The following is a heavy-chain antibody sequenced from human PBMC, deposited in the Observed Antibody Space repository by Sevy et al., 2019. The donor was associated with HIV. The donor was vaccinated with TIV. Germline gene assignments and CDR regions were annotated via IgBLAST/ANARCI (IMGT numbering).Heavy chain of an antibody. Sequence: ASVKVSCKVSGHTLTKLSIHWVRQAPGKGLEWMGEFDPRYGETIYAQRFQGRLTMTEDTSPDTAFMELSSLTSDDTARYYCAAVGLRYFSGSSSYQGDWFDPWGQGTLVTVSS. D-gene: IGHD2-15*01. CDR3: AAVGLRYFSGSSSYQGDWFDP. CDR1: GHTLTKLS. V-gene: IGHV1-24*01. CDR2: FDPRYGET. J-gene: IGHJ5*02.